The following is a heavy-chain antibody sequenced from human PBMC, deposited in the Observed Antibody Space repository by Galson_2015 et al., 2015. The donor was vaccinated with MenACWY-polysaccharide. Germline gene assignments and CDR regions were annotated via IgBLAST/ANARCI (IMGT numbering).Heavy chain of an antibody. Sequence: SLRLSCAASGFTFSTYWMTWVRQAPGKGLEWVANIKQDGSEKYYVDSVKGRFTISRDNAESSLYLQMNSLRAEDTAVYYCATAPSLHVGQHWGQGTLVIVSS. CDR1: GFTFSTYW. CDR3: ATAPSLHVGQH. CDR2: IKQDGSEK. J-gene: IGHJ1*01. D-gene: IGHD5-24*01. V-gene: IGHV3-7*01.